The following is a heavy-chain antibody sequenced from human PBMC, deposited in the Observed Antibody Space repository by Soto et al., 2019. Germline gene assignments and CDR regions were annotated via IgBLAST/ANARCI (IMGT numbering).Heavy chain of an antibody. J-gene: IGHJ6*02. CDR3: ALVDVFVTPSPQDV. V-gene: IGHV1-18*01. D-gene: IGHD2-8*02. Sequence: QVQLVQSGAEVKNPGASVKVSCKASGYTFTRYGIGWARQAPGQGLEWMGWINTYNGNTNYAQNVQGRVTLTTDTATSTAYMGQRTLRSSATAIYYCALVDVFVTPSPQDVWGQGTTVIVSS. CDR1: GYTFTRYG. CDR2: INTYNGNT.